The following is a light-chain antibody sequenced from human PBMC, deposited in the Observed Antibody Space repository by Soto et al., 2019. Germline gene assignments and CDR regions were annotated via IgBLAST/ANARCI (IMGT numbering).Light chain of an antibody. Sequence: AIQMTQSPSSLSVSVGDRVTITCRASQGIGNDVGWYPQKPGKAPKLLIYAASSLQRGAPSRFSGSRSGTDFTLTISSLQPEDFATYYCLQDHNYPLTFGGGTKVEIK. CDR3: LQDHNYPLT. J-gene: IGKJ4*01. V-gene: IGKV1-6*01. CDR1: QGIGND. CDR2: AAS.